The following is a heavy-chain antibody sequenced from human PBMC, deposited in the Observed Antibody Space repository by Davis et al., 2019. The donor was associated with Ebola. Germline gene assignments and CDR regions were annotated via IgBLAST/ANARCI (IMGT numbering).Heavy chain of an antibody. CDR2: INHSGST. V-gene: IGHV4-34*01. Sequence: PSETLSLTCAVYGGSFSGYYWSWIRQPPGKGLEWIGEINHSGSTNYNPSLKSRVTISVDTSKNQFSLKLSSVTAADTAVYYCARGRAVVAPWHYFDYWGQGTLVTVSS. D-gene: IGHD3-22*01. CDR1: GGSFSGYY. CDR3: ARGRAVVAPWHYFDY. J-gene: IGHJ4*02.